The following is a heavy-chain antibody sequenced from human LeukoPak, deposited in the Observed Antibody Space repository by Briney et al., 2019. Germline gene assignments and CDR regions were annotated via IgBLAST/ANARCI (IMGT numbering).Heavy chain of an antibody. CDR2: IKQDGSEK. V-gene: IGHV3-7*01. D-gene: IGHD3-3*01. CDR1: GFIFSNYY. J-gene: IGHJ6*02. CDR3: ARERWSLYSNDYYYYGLDV. Sequence: PGGSLRLSCAASGFIFSNYYMNWVRQAPGKGLEWVAHIKQDGSEKNYVDSVKGRFTISRDNAKNSLYLQMNSLRAEDTAVYYCARERWSLYSNDYYYYGLDVWGRGTTVTVSS.